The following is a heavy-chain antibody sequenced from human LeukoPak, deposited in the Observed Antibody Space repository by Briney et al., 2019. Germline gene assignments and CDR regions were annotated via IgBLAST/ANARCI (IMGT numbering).Heavy chain of an antibody. D-gene: IGHD5-12*01. V-gene: IGHV3-48*03. CDR3: ARLSGYDYAYFDC. CDR1: GFTFSSYE. J-gene: IGHJ4*02. Sequence: GGSLRLSCAASGFTFSSYEMIWLRHAPGKGLVGGSYISSSGSTIYYADYVKGRFTISKNNAKNSLYLQMNSLRAEDTAVYYCARLSGYDYAYFDCWGQGTLVTVSS. CDR2: ISSSGSTI.